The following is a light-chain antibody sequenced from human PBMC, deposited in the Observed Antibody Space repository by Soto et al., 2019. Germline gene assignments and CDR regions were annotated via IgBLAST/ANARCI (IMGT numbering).Light chain of an antibody. J-gene: IGKJ1*01. CDR3: QHYNNWPRT. Sequence: EIVMTQSPATLSVSPGERATLSCRASQSVIINLAWYQQKPGQAPRLLIYGASTRATGIPARFSGSGSGTKFTLTISSLQSEDFAVYYCQHYNNWPRTFGQGTKVEIK. V-gene: IGKV3-15*01. CDR2: GAS. CDR1: QSVIIN.